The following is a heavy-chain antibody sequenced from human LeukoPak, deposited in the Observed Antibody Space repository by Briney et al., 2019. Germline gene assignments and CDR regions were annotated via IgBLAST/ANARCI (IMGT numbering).Heavy chain of an antibody. CDR1: GYTFTGYY. Sequence: ASVKVSCKASGYTFTGYYMHWVRQAPGQGLEWMGRINPNSGGTNYAQKFQGRVTMTRDTSISTAYMELSRLRSDDTAVYYCAREYYYDSSGYYYDAFDIRGQGTMVTVSS. CDR3: AREYYYDSSGYYYDAFDI. V-gene: IGHV1-2*06. D-gene: IGHD3-22*01. CDR2: INPNSGGT. J-gene: IGHJ3*02.